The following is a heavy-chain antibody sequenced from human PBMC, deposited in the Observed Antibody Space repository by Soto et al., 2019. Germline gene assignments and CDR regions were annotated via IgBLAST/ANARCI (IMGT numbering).Heavy chain of an antibody. Sequence: SVKVSCKTSGYTFSRSGISWVRQAPGQGLEWMGGIIPIFGTANYAQKFQGRVTITADESTSTAYMEMSSLRSEDTAEYYCARGPIFGVVITPYYYYGMDVWGQGTTVTVSS. CDR2: IIPIFGTA. D-gene: IGHD3-3*01. CDR3: ARGPIFGVVITPYYYYGMDV. V-gene: IGHV1-69*13. J-gene: IGHJ6*02. CDR1: GYTFSRSG.